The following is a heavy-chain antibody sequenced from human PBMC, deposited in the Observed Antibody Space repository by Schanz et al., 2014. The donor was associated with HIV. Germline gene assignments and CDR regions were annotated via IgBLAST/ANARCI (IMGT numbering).Heavy chain of an antibody. D-gene: IGHD6-19*01. V-gene: IGHV1-2*02. Sequence: QVQLVQSGAAVKKPGASVKVSCKASGYTFTDYFVHWGRQAPGQGLEWMGWINPNEGDTKFAQKFRGRVTMTRDTSSSTAYMELRSLRSDDTAVYYCARTRGIAVAGFDYWGQGTLVTVSS. J-gene: IGHJ4*02. CDR1: GYTFTDYF. CDR2: INPNEGDT. CDR3: ARTRGIAVAGFDY.